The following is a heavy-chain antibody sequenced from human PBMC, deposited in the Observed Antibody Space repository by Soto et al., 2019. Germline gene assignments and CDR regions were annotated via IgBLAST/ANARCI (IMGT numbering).Heavy chain of an antibody. CDR3: AKDHRVQDIVLMVYASPFSYYFDY. CDR2: ISGSGGST. V-gene: IGHV3-23*01. CDR1: GFTFSSYA. Sequence: EVQLLESGGGLVQPGGSLRLSCAASGFTFSSYAMSWVRQAPGKGLEWVSAISGSGGSTYYADSVKGRFTIARDNSKNTLYLQMNSLRAEDTAVYYCAKDHRVQDIVLMVYASPFSYYFDYWGQGTLVTVSS. J-gene: IGHJ4*02. D-gene: IGHD2-8*01.